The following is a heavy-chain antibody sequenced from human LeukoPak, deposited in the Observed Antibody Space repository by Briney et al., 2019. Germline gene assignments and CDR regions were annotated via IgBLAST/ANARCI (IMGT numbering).Heavy chain of an antibody. CDR1: GFTFSSYG. CDR3: ARDTQLAEYYFDY. J-gene: IGHJ4*02. CDR2: IWYGGSNK. Sequence: GGSLRLSCAASGFTFSSYGMHWVRQAPGKGLEWVAVIWYGGSNKYYADSVKGRFTISRDNSKNTLYLQMNSLRAEDTAVYYCARDTQLAEYYFDYWGQGTLVTVSS. D-gene: IGHD6-13*01. V-gene: IGHV3-33*01.